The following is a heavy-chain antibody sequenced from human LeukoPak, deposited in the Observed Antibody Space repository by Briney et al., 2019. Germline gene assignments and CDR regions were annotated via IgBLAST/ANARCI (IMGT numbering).Heavy chain of an antibody. D-gene: IGHD2-2*01. Sequence: SVKVSGKASGGTFSSYAISWVRQAPGQGLEWMGGIIPIFGTANYAQKFQGRVTITADESTSTAYMELSSLRSEDTAVYYCARDLLVPREGWFDPWGQGTLVTVSS. J-gene: IGHJ5*02. V-gene: IGHV1-69*01. CDR2: IIPIFGTA. CDR1: GGTFSSYA. CDR3: ARDLLVPREGWFDP.